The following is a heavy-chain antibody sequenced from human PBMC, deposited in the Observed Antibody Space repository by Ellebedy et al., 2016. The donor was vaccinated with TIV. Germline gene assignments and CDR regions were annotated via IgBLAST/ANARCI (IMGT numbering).Heavy chain of an antibody. CDR2: IYYNGNT. J-gene: IGHJ4*02. D-gene: IGHD6-19*01. Sequence: MPSETLSLTCSVSGSISSGNYFWGWIRQSPGKGLEWIASIYYNGNTYNNPSLKSRVTLSIDTSKNQFSLSVSSVTAADSAVYYCARAVAGTRFDYWGQGALVTVSS. V-gene: IGHV4-39*07. CDR3: ARAVAGTRFDY. CDR1: GSISSGNYF.